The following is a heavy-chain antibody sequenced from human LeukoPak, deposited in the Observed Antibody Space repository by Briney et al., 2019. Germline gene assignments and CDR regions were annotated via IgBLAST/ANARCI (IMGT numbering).Heavy chain of an antibody. CDR2: ISGSGGST. Sequence: GGSLRLSCAASGFTFSSYAMSWVRPAPGKGLEWVSAISGSGGSTYYADPVKGRFTISRDNSKITLYLQMNGLRAEDTGVYYCANGGGDIDDFDYWGQGTLVTVSS. D-gene: IGHD3-16*01. CDR1: GFTFSSYA. CDR3: ANGGGDIDDFDY. V-gene: IGHV3-23*01. J-gene: IGHJ4*02.